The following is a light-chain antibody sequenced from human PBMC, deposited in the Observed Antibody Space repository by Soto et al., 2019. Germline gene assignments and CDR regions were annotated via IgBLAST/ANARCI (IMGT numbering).Light chain of an antibody. V-gene: IGKV2-28*01. CDR1: QSLLHNNGYNY. J-gene: IGKJ1*01. Sequence: VMTPSPLSLPVTPGAPASVSCRASQSLLHNNGYNYLDWYLQKPGQSPQLLIYLGSNRASGVPDRFSGSGSGTDFTLKITRVEAEDVGVYYCMQALQTRTFGQGTKVDIK. CDR3: MQALQTRT. CDR2: LGS.